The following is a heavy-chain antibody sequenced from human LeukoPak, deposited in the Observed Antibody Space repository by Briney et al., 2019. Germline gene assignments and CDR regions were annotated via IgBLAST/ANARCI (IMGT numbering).Heavy chain of an antibody. D-gene: IGHD4-11*01. V-gene: IGHV3-48*03. CDR3: ARENSNYFDY. CDR1: GFTFSSYE. J-gene: IGHJ4*02. Sequence: GGSLRLSCAASGFTFSSYEMNWVRQAPGKGLEWVSHISSSGGSIYYADSVKGRFTISRDNANNSLYLQMNSLRVEDTAVYCCARENSNYFDYWGQGTLVTVSS. CDR2: ISSSGGSI.